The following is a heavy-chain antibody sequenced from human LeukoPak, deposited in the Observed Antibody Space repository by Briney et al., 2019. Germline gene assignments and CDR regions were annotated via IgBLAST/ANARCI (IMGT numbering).Heavy chain of an antibody. CDR2: LNPQTGDT. CDR3: ARGSRYHDWLSPLDS. V-gene: IGHV1-2*02. J-gene: IGHJ4*02. D-gene: IGHD3-9*01. CDR1: GYAFSAYY. Sequence: ASVKVSCKASGYAFSAYYMHWVRQAPGQGLEWMGWLNPQTGDTHFEQKFQGRGTYTRDTSISTACMAMSRLRSDDTAVFYCARGSRYHDWLSPLDSWGQGTPVTVSS.